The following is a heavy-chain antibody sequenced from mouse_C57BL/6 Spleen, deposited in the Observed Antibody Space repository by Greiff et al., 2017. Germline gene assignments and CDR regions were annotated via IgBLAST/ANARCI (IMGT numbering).Heavy chain of an antibody. CDR2: ISSGSSTI. J-gene: IGHJ4*01. Sequence: EVKLVESGGCLVKSGWSLKLSCAASGFTFSDYGMHWVRKAPEKGLEWVAYISSGSSTIYYADTVKGRFTISRDNAKNTLFLQMTSLRSEDTAMYYCATYYEYYSAIDYCCQGTSATVSS. CDR1: GFTFSDYG. CDR3: ATYYEYYSAIDY. V-gene: IGHV5-17*01. D-gene: IGHD2-4*01.